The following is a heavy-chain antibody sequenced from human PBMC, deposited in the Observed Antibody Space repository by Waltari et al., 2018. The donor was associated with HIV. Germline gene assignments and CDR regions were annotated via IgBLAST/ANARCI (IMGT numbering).Heavy chain of an antibody. V-gene: IGHV3-43*01. CDR3: ARGLAMVRGAYYYYGLDV. CDR2: ISWDGDNA. J-gene: IGHJ6*02. D-gene: IGHD3-10*01. Sequence: EAHLVESGGTVVQPGGSLRLSCVPSGFTFEDYTMHWVRQAPGKGLGWLAIISWDGDNADYADPVKGRFTISRDNGKNSLYLQMHSLRSEDTALYYCARGLAMVRGAYYYYGLDVWGRGTTVTVSS. CDR1: GFTFEDYT.